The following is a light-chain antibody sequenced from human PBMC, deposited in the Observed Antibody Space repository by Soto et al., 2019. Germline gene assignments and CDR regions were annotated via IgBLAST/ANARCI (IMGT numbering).Light chain of an antibody. CDR2: GAS. V-gene: IGKV3-15*01. CDR1: QSVSSD. CDR3: QAYNKRLWT. J-gene: IGKJ1*01. Sequence: EMVLTQSPATLSVSPGERVTLSCRASQSVSSDLAWYQQKPGQAPRLLIYGASTRATDIPARFSGSGSGTDFTLTISSLQSDDFGVSYCQAYNKRLWTFGPGTKVEIK.